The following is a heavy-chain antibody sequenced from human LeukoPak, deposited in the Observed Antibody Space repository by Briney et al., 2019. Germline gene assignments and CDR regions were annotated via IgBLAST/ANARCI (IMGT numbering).Heavy chain of an antibody. V-gene: IGHV3-23*01. J-gene: IGHJ4*02. CDR1: GFTFSSYA. CDR3: ARDSKYYYDSSGFYIAY. D-gene: IGHD3-22*01. Sequence: GGSLRLSCAASGFTFSSYAMSWVRQAPGKGLEWVSAISGSGGSTYYADSVKGRFTISRDNSKNTLYLQMNSLRVEDTAVYYCARDSKYYYDSSGFYIAYWGQGTLVTVSS. CDR2: ISGSGGST.